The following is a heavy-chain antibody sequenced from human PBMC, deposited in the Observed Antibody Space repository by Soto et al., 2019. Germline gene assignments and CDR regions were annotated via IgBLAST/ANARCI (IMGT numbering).Heavy chain of an antibody. CDR2: VYHSGST. V-gene: IGHV4-4*02. J-gene: IGHJ4*02. CDR1: GGSISTSNW. CDR3: ARTSTRGTRFDY. D-gene: IGHD1-1*01. Sequence: QVQLQESGPGLVKPSGTLSLTCAVSGGSISTSNWWSWVRQPPGKGLEWIGEVYHSGSTNYNPSCQSRVXXXVXXSKMQFSLKLNSVTAAATALYYCARTSTRGTRFDYWGQGSLVTVSS.